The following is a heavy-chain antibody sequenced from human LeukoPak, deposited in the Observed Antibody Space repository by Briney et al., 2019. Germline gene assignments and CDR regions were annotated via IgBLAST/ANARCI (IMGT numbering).Heavy chain of an antibody. CDR1: GFTFSSYW. CDR2: IEQDGSEK. V-gene: IGHV3-7*03. D-gene: IGHD6-19*01. Sequence: PGGSLRLSCAASGFTFSSYWMSWVRQAPGKGLEWVANIEQDGSEKCYVDSVKGRFTISRDNAKNSLYLQMNSLRAEDTAVYYCARDLIAVAGTPYFDYWGQGTLVTVSS. CDR3: ARDLIAVAGTPYFDY. J-gene: IGHJ4*02.